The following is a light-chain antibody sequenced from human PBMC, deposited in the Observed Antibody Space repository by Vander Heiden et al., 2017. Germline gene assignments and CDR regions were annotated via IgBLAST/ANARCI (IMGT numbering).Light chain of an antibody. CDR1: QSVSSD. CDR2: GAS. J-gene: IGKJ1*01. V-gene: IGKV3-15*01. CDR3: QQYKDWPRT. Sequence: EIVMTQSPATLSVSPGERATLSCRASQSVSSDLAWYQQNPGQAPRLLIYGASTRATGIPARFGGSGSGTEFTLTISSLQSEDFAVYYCQQYKDWPRTFGLGTKVEIQ.